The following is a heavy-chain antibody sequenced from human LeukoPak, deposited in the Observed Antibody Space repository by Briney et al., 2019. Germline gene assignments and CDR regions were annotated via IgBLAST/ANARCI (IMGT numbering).Heavy chain of an antibody. V-gene: IGHV3-23*01. D-gene: IGHD6-13*01. CDR1: GFTFSSYA. J-gene: IGHJ4*02. CDR2: ISGSGGST. Sequence: QPGGSLRLSCAASGFTFSSYAMSWVRQAPGKGLEWVSAISGSGGSTYYADSVKGRFTISRDNSKNTLYLQMNSLRAEDTAVYYCAKARGSSWSVSGYFDYWGQGTLVTVSS. CDR3: AKARGSSWSVSGYFDY.